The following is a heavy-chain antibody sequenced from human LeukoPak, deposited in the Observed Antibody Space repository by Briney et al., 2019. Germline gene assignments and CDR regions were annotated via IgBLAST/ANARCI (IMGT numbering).Heavy chain of an antibody. J-gene: IGHJ4*02. CDR1: GFTVSSNY. D-gene: IGHD6-19*01. Sequence: PGGSLRLSCAASGFTVSSNYMGWVRQAPGKGLDWVSVIYSGGSAYCADSVKGRFTISRDSSKNILHLQMNSLTAEDTAVYYCARGSSLAAVARGFDYWGQGTLVTVSS. CDR2: IYSGGSA. CDR3: ARGSSLAAVARGFDY. V-gene: IGHV3-66*02.